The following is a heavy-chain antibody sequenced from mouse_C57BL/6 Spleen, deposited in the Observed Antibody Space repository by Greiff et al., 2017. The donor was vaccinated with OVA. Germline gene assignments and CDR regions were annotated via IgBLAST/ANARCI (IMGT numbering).Heavy chain of an antibody. V-gene: IGHV1-80*01. CDR2: IYPGDGDT. D-gene: IGHD1-2*01. CDR1: GYAFSSYW. J-gene: IGHJ1*03. CDR3: ARGPLSTTAPDG. Sequence: VQLQQSGAELVKPGASVKISCKASGYAFSSYWMNWVKQRPGKGLEWIGQIYPGDGDTNYNGKFKGKATLTADKSSSTAYMQLSSLTSEDSAVYFCARGPLSTTAPDGWGTGTTVTVAS.